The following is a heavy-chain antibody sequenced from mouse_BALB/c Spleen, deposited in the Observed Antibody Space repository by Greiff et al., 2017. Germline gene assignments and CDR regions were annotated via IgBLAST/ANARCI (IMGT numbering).Heavy chain of an antibody. J-gene: IGHJ1*01. CDR2: ISSGGST. Sequence: EVQVVESGGGLVKPGGSLKLSCAASGFTFSSYAMSWVRQTPEKRLEWVASISSGGSTYYPDSVKGRFTISRDNARNILYLQMSSLRSEDTAMYYCARGRGSWYFDVWGAGTTVTVSS. CDR1: GFTFSSYA. V-gene: IGHV5-6-5*01. CDR3: ARGRGSWYFDV.